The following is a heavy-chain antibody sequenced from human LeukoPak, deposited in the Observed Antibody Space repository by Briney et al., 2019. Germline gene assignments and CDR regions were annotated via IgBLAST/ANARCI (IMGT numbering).Heavy chain of an antibody. CDR2: IYYSGNT. D-gene: IGHD6-19*01. CDR1: GFTFSSYA. Sequence: GSLRLSCAASGFTFSSYAMSWIRQSPGKGLEWIGSIYYSGNTYYNPSLKSRVTMSVDTSKNQFSLKLSSVTAADTAVYYCARAGTDWFDPWGQGTLVTVSS. CDR3: ARAGTDWFDP. J-gene: IGHJ5*02. V-gene: IGHV4-39*07.